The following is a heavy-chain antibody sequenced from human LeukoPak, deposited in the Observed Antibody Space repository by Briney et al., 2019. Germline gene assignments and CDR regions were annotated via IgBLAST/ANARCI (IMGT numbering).Heavy chain of an antibody. CDR1: GFTFSSYA. CDR3: ARVRIAVAGRAFDI. J-gene: IGHJ3*02. Sequence: GGSLRLPCAASGFTFSSYALSWVRQAPGKGLEWVSVIYSGGSTYYADSVKGRFTISRDNSKNTLYLQMNSLRAEDTAVYYCARVRIAVAGRAFDIWGQGTMVTVSS. CDR2: IYSGGST. V-gene: IGHV3-66*01. D-gene: IGHD6-19*01.